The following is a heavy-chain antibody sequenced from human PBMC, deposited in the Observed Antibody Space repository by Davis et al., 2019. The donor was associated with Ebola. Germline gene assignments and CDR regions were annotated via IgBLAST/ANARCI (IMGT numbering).Heavy chain of an antibody. CDR1: GFTFSDHY. D-gene: IGHD6-13*01. J-gene: IGHJ5*02. CDR3: ARDDGIAAAGTGNWFDP. V-gene: IGHV3-72*01. CDR2: TRNKANSYTT. Sequence: GESLKISCAASGFTFSDHYMDWVRQAPGKGLEWVGRTRNKANSYTTEYAASVKGRFTISRDDSKNSLYLQMNSLKTEDTAVYYCARDDGIAAAGTGNWFDPWGQGTLVTVSS.